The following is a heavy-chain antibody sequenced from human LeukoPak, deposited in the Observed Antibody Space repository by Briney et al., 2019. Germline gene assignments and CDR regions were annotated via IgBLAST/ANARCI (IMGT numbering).Heavy chain of an antibody. CDR2: TYYRSKWYN. CDR1: GDSVSSNSAA. CDR3: ARGGATSWYYLDY. Sequence: SQTLSLTCAISGDSVSSNSAAWNWFRQSPSRGLEWLGRTYYRSKWYNDYAVSVRSRITITADTSKNQFSLQLNSVTPEDTALYYCARGGATSWYYLDYWGQGNLVTVSS. D-gene: IGHD2-2*01. V-gene: IGHV6-1*01. J-gene: IGHJ4*02.